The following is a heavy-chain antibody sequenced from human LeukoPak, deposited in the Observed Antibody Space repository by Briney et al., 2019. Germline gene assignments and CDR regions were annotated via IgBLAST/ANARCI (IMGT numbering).Heavy chain of an antibody. CDR1: GGSISSYY. D-gene: IGHD5-24*01. J-gene: IGHJ5*02. CDR2: MHHNGEI. V-gene: IGHV4-59*01. Sequence: PSETLSLTCTVSGGSISSYYWSWIRQPPGKGLEWIGYMHHNGEIEYNPSLKSRVTISMDTAKNQLSLKVRSVIAADTATYYCVRGKNGYNPWGQGTLVTVSS. CDR3: VRGKNGYNP.